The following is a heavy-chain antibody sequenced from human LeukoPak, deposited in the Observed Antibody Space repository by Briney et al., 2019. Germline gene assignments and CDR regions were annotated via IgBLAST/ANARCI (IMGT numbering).Heavy chain of an antibody. CDR3: ARGPPACSSTSCYAD. Sequence: GGALRLSCAASGFTFSSYSMNWVRQAPGKGLEWVSFISSSSSYIYYADSVKGRFTISRDNAKNSLYLQMNSLRAEDTAVYYCARGPPACSSTSCYADWGQGTLVTVSS. CDR2: ISSSSSYI. V-gene: IGHV3-21*01. J-gene: IGHJ4*02. D-gene: IGHD2-2*01. CDR1: GFTFSSYS.